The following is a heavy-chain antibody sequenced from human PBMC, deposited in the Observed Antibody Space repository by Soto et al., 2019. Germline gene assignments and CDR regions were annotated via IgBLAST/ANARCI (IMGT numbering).Heavy chain of an antibody. D-gene: IGHD3-3*01. CDR1: GYTFTSYY. J-gene: IGHJ6*02. V-gene: IGHV1-46*01. CDR3: ARVLPYVYDFWGGTDNEYYYGMDV. CDR2: INPSGGST. Sequence: ASVKVSCKASGYTFTSYYMHWVRQAPGQGLEWMGKINPSGGSTSYAQKFQGRVTMTTDTSTSTVYMELSSLRSEDTAVYYCARVLPYVYDFWGGTDNEYYYGMDVWGQGTTVTVSS.